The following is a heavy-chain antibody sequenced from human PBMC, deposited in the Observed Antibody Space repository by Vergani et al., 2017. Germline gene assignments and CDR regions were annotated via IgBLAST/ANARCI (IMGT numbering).Heavy chain of an antibody. CDR3: ARCEPTSGGDCSY. J-gene: IGHJ4*02. Sequence: QVQLQESGPGLVKPSETLSLTCTVSGGSISSYYWSWIRQPPGKGLEWIGYIYYSGSTYYNPSLKSQVTISVDTSKNQFSLKLSSVTAADTAVYYCARCEPTSGGDCSYWGQGTLVTVSS. CDR2: IYYSGST. V-gene: IGHV4-59*12. D-gene: IGHD2-21*02. CDR1: GGSISSYY.